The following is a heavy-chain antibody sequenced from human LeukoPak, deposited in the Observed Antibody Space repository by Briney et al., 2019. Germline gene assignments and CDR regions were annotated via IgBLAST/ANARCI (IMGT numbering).Heavy chain of an antibody. CDR3: ARIGYSSSSFDY. D-gene: IGHD6-6*01. CDR1: GFTFSNYW. V-gene: IGHV3-7*01. Sequence: PGGSLRLSCAASGFTFSNYWMSWVRLAPGKGLEWVANIKQDGSEIDSVDSMKGRFTISRDNVKNSVYLQMNSLRAEDTALYYCARIGYSSSSFDYWGQGTLVTVSS. CDR2: IKQDGSEI. J-gene: IGHJ4*02.